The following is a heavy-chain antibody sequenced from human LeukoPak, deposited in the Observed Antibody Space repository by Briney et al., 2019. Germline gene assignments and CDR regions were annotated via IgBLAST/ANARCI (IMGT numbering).Heavy chain of an antibody. D-gene: IGHD6-19*01. Sequence: ASVKVSCKASGYTFTGYYMHWVRQAPGQGLEWMGWINPNSGGTNYAQKFQGRVTMTRDTSISTAYMELSRLRSDDTAVYYCASDQAVAAIRWFDPWGQGTLVTVSS. V-gene: IGHV1-2*02. CDR1: GYTFTGYY. CDR3: ASDQAVAAIRWFDP. CDR2: INPNSGGT. J-gene: IGHJ5*02.